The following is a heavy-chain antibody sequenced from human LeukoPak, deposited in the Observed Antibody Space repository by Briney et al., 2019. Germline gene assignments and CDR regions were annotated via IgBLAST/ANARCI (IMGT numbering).Heavy chain of an antibody. V-gene: IGHV3-48*01. CDR2: ISSSSSTI. Sequence: GGSLRLSCAASGFTFSSYSMNWVRQAPGKGLEWVSYISSSSSTIYYADSVKGRFTISRDNAKNSLYLQMNSLRAADTAVYYCARAGPSRSYDYVWGSYDYWGQGTLVTVSS. CDR3: ARAGPSRSYDYVWGSYDY. D-gene: IGHD3-16*01. J-gene: IGHJ4*02. CDR1: GFTFSSYS.